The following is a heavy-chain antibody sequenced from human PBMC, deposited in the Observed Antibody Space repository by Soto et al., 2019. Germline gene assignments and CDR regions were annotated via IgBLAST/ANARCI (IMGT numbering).Heavy chain of an antibody. CDR2: ISYDGSNK. J-gene: IGHJ4*02. D-gene: IGHD1-26*01. CDR3: ARDRHGRATAGSYFDY. V-gene: IGHV3-30-3*01. Sequence: GGSLRLSCAASGFTFSSYAMHWVCQAPGKGLEWVAVISYDGSNKYYADSVKGRFTISRDNSKNTLYLQMNSLRAEDTAVYYCARDRHGRATAGSYFDYWGQGTLVTVS. CDR1: GFTFSSYA.